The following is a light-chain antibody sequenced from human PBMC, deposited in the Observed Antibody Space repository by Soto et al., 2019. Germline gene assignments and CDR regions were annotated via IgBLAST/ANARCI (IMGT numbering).Light chain of an antibody. CDR1: QNVRGSY. CDR3: QQYNNWPPWT. Sequence: ETVLSQSPGTLSLSPGETASLSCRASQNVRGSYLAWYQQKPGQAPRLLISAASRRATGVPDRFSGSGSGADFTLTISSLQSEDFAVYFCQQYNNWPPWTFGQGTKVDIK. CDR2: AAS. V-gene: IGKV3-20*01. J-gene: IGKJ1*01.